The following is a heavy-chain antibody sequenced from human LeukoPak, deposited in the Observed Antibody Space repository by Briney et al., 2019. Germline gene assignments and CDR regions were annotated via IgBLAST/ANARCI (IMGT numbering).Heavy chain of an antibody. J-gene: IGHJ6*02. CDR3: ATLGDVLRLFPLISLDGMDV. V-gene: IGHV1-18*01. CDR2: ISAYSGDT. CDR1: GYTFTSYG. D-gene: IGHD3-3*01. Sequence: ASVKVSCKASGYTFTSYGISWVRQAPGQGLEWMGWISAYSGDTNYAQRFQGRITMTTDTSTTTAYMELRSLRSDDTAVYYCATLGDVLRLFPLISLDGMDVWGQGTTVTVSS.